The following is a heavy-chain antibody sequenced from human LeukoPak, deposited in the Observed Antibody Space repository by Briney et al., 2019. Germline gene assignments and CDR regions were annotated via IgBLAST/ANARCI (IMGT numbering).Heavy chain of an antibody. D-gene: IGHD3-3*01. Sequence: SETLSLTCTVSGGSISSYYWSWIRQPPGKGLEWIGYIYYSGSTNYNPSLKSRVTISVDTSKNQFSLKLSSVTAADTAMYYCARNLLYDFWSGLSAFDIWGQGTMVTVSS. J-gene: IGHJ3*02. V-gene: IGHV4-59*01. CDR1: GGSISSYY. CDR3: ARNLLYDFWSGLSAFDI. CDR2: IYYSGST.